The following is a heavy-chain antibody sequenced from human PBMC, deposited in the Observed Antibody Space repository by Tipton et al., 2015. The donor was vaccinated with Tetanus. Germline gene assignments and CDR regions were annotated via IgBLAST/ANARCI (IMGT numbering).Heavy chain of an antibody. CDR2: ISYDGSNK. J-gene: IGHJ4*02. Sequence: SLRLSCAASGFTFSSYAMHWVRQAPGKGLEWVAVISYDGSNKYYADSVKGRFTISRDNSKNTLYLQMNSLRAEDTAVYYCAKGVNTEYWGQGTLVPVPS. V-gene: IGHV3-30*04. CDR3: AKGVNTEY. CDR1: GFTFSSYA. D-gene: IGHD4-17*01.